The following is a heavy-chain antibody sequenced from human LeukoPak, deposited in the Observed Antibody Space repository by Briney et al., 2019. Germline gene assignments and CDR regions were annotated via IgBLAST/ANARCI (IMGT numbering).Heavy chain of an antibody. V-gene: IGHV3-53*01. CDR1: GFTVSSNY. J-gene: IGHJ6*03. CDR2: IYSGGST. Sequence: GGSLRLSCAASGFTVSSNYMSWVRQAPGKGLEWVSVIYSGGSTYYADSVKGRLTISRDNSKNTLYLQMNSLRAEDTAVYYCASQYYYYYYMDVWGKGTTVTVSS. CDR3: ASQYYYYYYMDV.